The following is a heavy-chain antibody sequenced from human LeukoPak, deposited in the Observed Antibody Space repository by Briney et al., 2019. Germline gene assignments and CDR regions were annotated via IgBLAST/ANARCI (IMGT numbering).Heavy chain of an antibody. CDR1: GGSMNSNY. CDR3: ARYSGTTDGSGRGGWNYYYYYMDV. J-gene: IGHJ6*03. Sequence: SETLSLTCIVSGGSMNSNYWNWIRQPPGKGLEWIGDIYNSGSTDYNPSLKSRVTISVDTSKDQFSLKLSSVTAADTAVYCARYSGTTDGSGRGGWNYYYYYMDVWGKGTTVTVSS. V-gene: IGHV4-59*01. D-gene: IGHD3-10*01. CDR2: IYNSGST.